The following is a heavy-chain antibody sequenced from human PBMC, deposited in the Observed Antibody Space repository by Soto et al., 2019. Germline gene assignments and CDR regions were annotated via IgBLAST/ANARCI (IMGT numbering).Heavy chain of an antibody. J-gene: IGHJ4*02. D-gene: IGHD2-15*01. V-gene: IGHV3-30*18. CDR1: GFSLSSYA. CDR3: AKDRRDGDFMHILVVDF. Sequence: QVQLVESGGGVVQPGGSLRLSCATSGFSLSSYAMHWVRQAPGKGLEWVALMSYDETKKDYADSVKGRFTISRDTSKNTLFLQMNNLRVEDTAVYYCAKDRRDGDFMHILVVDFWGQGALVTVSS. CDR2: MSYDETKK.